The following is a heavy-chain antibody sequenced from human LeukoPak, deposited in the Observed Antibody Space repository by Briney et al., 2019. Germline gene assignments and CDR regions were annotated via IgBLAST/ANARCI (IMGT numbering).Heavy chain of an antibody. CDR1: GYSFTSYW. J-gene: IGHJ5*02. D-gene: IGHD6-19*01. CDR3: ARGGIAVANSNWFDP. V-gene: IGHV5-51*01. Sequence: GESLKISCKGSGYSFTSYWIGWVRQMPGKGLEWMGIIYPGDSDTRYSPPFQGEATTPADKSITTAYLQWRSLKASDTALYYCARGGIAVANSNWFDPWGQGTLVTVSS. CDR2: IYPGDSDT.